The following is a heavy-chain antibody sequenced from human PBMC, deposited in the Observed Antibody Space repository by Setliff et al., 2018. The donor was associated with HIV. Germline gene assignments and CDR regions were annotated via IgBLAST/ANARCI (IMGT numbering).Heavy chain of an antibody. CDR2: ISSSSSTI. D-gene: IGHD6-6*01. J-gene: IGHJ4*02. CDR1: GFTFSNYA. Sequence: PGGSLRLSCAASGFTFSNYAMNWVRQAPGKGLEWVSYISSSSSTIYYADSVKGRFTIPRDNAKNSLYLQMNSLRAEDTAVYYCARENRPGIYWGQGTLVTVSS. CDR3: ARENRPGIY. V-gene: IGHV3-48*01.